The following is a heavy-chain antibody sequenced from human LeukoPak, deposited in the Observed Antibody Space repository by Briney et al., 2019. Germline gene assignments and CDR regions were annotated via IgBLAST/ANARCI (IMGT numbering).Heavy chain of an antibody. CDR1: GFTFSSYS. Sequence: GGSLRLSCAASGFTFSSYSMNWVRQAPGKGLEWVSYISSSSSTIYYADSVKGRFTISRDNAKNSLYLQMNSLRAEDTAVYYCARGAYYDFWSGYAAFDIWGQGTMVTVSS. V-gene: IGHV3-48*01. CDR3: ARGAYYDFWSGYAAFDI. J-gene: IGHJ3*02. D-gene: IGHD3-3*01. CDR2: ISSSSSTI.